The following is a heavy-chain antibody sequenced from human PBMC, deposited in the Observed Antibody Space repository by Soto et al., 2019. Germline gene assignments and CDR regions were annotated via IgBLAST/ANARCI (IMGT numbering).Heavy chain of an antibody. V-gene: IGHV3-64D*06. D-gene: IGHD3-3*01. Sequence: GGSLRLSCSASGFSFSDSAMHWVRQAPGKRLEYVSAISTNGRSTYYADSVKGRFTISRDNSKNTVHLQMSGLRAEDTALYYCLRDIFGVVIFDSWGQGTPVTVSS. J-gene: IGHJ4*02. CDR2: ISTNGRST. CDR3: LRDIFGVVIFDS. CDR1: GFSFSDSA.